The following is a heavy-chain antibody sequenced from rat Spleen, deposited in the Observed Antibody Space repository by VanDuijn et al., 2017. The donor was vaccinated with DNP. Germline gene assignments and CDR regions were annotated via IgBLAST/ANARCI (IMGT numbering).Heavy chain of an antibody. Sequence: EVQLVESGGGLVQPGRSLKLSCAASGFTFSDYNMAWVRQAPKKGLEWVATIIYDGSRTYYRDSVKGRFTISRDNAKSTLYLQMDSLRSEDTATYYCATHGYLGYYFDYWGQGVMVTVSS. CDR1: GFTFSDYN. J-gene: IGHJ2*01. D-gene: IGHD2-2*01. CDR2: IIYDGSRT. V-gene: IGHV5S10*01. CDR3: ATHGYLGYYFDY.